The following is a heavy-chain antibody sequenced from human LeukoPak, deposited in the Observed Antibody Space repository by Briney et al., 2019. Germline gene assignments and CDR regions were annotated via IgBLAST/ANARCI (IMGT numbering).Heavy chain of an antibody. D-gene: IGHD3-10*01. J-gene: IGHJ5*02. Sequence: SETLSLTCSVAGGSISTYYCSWIRQPPGKGLEWIGYIYTSGSTNYNPSLKSRVTISVGTSKNQFSLKLSSVTAADTAVYYCARSKEGNWFDPWGQGTLVTVSS. CDR1: GGSISTYY. CDR3: ARSKEGNWFDP. CDR2: IYTSGST. V-gene: IGHV4-4*09.